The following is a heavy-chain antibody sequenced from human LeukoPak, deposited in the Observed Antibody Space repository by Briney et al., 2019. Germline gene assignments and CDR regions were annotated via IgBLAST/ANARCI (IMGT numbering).Heavy chain of an antibody. V-gene: IGHV1-2*02. CDR2: INPNSGGT. J-gene: IGHJ4*02. D-gene: IGHD2-21*02. CDR3: ASLAYCGGDCYSSSDYFDY. CDR1: GYTFTGYH. Sequence: ASVKVSCKASGYTFTGYHMHWVRQAPGQGLEWMGWINPNSGGTNYAQKFQGRVTITADESTSTAYMELSSLRSEDTAVYYCASLAYCGGDCYSSSDYFDYWGQGTLVTVSS.